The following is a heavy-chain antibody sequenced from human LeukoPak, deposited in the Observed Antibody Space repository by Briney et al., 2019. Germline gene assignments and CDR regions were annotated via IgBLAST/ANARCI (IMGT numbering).Heavy chain of an antibody. CDR2: IYYSGST. J-gene: IGHJ3*02. Sequence: PSETLSLTCTVSGGSISSGGYYWSWIRQHPGKGLEWIGYIYYSGSTYYNLSLKSRVTISVDTSKNQFSLKLSSVTAADTAVYYCARGIAATNAFDIWGQGTMVTVSS. CDR3: ARGIAATNAFDI. V-gene: IGHV4-31*03. D-gene: IGHD2-15*01. CDR1: GGSISSGGYY.